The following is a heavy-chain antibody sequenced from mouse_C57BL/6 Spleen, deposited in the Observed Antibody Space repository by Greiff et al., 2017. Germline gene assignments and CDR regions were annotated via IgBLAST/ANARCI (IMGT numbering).Heavy chain of an antibody. D-gene: IGHD2-1*01. Sequence: QVQLQQPGAELVMPGASVKLSCKASGYTFTSYWMHWVKQRPGPGLEWIGEIDPSDSYTNYNQKFKSKSTLTVDKSSSTAYMQLSSLTSEDSAVYYCAIIYYGNYARGQGTTLTVSS. V-gene: IGHV1-69*01. CDR2: IDPSDSYT. J-gene: IGHJ2*01. CDR3: AIIYYGNYA. CDR1: GYTFTSYW.